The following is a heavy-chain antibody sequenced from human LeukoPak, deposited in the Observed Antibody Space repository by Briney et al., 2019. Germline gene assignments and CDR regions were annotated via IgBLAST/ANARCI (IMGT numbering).Heavy chain of an antibody. CDR3: ARGGAAGATPPGGV. D-gene: IGHD1-26*01. J-gene: IGHJ4*02. CDR2: INPNSGGT. Sequence: ASVKVSCKASGYTFTGYYIHWVRQAPGQGLEWMGSINPNSGGTNYAQKFQGRVIMTRDTSISTGYMEVSRLTSDDTAVYYCARGGAAGATPPGGVWGQGALVTVSP. CDR1: GYTFTGYY. V-gene: IGHV1-2*02.